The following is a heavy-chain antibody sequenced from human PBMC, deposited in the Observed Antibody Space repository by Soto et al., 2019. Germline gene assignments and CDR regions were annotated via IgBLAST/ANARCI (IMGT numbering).Heavy chain of an antibody. J-gene: IGHJ2*01. V-gene: IGHV4-59*01. CDR3: ARSHYVWGSYPYWYFDL. Sequence: QVQLQESGPGLVKPSETLSLTCTVSGGSISSYYWSWIRQPPGKGLEWIGYIYYSGSTNYNPSLTSRVTISVDTSKNQFSLKLSSVTAADTAVYYCARSHYVWGSYPYWYFDLWGRGTLVTVSS. CDR2: IYYSGST. CDR1: GGSISSYY. D-gene: IGHD3-16*02.